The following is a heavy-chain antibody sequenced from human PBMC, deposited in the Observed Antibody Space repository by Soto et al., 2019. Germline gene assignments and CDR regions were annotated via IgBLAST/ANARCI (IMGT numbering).Heavy chain of an antibody. CDR2: TYYRSKWYN. D-gene: IGHD6-6*01. Sequence: PSETLSLPCAISGDSVSSNSAAWNWIRQSPSRGLEWLGRTYYRSKWYNDYAVSVKSRITINPDTSKNQFSLQLNSVTPEDTAVYYCARSSSIAARPPQCDYWGQGTLVTVSS. V-gene: IGHV6-1*01. CDR1: GDSVSSNSAA. CDR3: ARSSSIAARPPQCDY. J-gene: IGHJ4*02.